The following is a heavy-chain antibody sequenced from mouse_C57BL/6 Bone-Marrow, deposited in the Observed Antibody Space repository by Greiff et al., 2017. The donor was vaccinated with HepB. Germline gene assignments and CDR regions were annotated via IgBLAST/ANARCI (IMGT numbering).Heavy chain of an antibody. CDR3: ARHEGGAYYYGFHFDY. CDR1: GYTFTEYT. D-gene: IGHD1-1*01. Sequence: QVQLKESGAELVKPGASVKLSCKASGYTFTEYTIHWVKQRSGQGLEWIGWFYPGSGSIKYNEKFKDKATLTADKSSSTVYMELSRLTSEDSAVYFCARHEGGAYYYGFHFDYWGQGTTLTVSS. V-gene: IGHV1-62-2*01. J-gene: IGHJ2*01. CDR2: FYPGSGSI.